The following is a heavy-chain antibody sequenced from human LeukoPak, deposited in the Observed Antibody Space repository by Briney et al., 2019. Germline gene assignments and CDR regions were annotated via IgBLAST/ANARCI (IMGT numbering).Heavy chain of an antibody. V-gene: IGHV3-30*14. CDR1: GFTFSSYV. CDR2: ISYNGSNE. Sequence: GGSLRLSCAASGFTFSSYVMHWVRQAPGKGLEWVAIISYNGSNEYYADSVKGRFTISRDNSKNMLYLQMNSLRADDTAVYYCARSLRVRGVPDYMDVWGKGTTVTISS. J-gene: IGHJ6*03. D-gene: IGHD3-10*01. CDR3: ARSLRVRGVPDYMDV.